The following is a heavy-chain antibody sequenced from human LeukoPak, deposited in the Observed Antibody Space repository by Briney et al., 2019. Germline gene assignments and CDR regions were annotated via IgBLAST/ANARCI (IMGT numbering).Heavy chain of an antibody. J-gene: IGHJ5*02. CDR3: ARVGPNNWFDP. V-gene: IGHV4-4*07. CDR2: IYTSGST. CDR1: GGSISSYY. D-gene: IGHD1-26*01. Sequence: SQTLSLTCTVSGGSISSYYWSWIRQPAGKGLEWIGRIYTSGSTNYSPSLKSRVTMSVDTSKNQFSLKLSSVTAADTAVYYCARVGPNNWFDPWGQGTLVTVSS.